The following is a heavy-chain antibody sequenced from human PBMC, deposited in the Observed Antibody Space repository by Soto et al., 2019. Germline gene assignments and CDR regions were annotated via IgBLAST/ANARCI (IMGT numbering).Heavy chain of an antibody. J-gene: IGHJ4*02. CDR2: IDPSDSYT. Sequence: GESLKISCKGSGYSFTSYWISWVRRMPGKGLEWMGRIDPSDSYTNYSPSFQGHVTISADKSISTAYLQWSSLKASDTAMYYCARRFGSGSYTFDYWGQGTLVTVSS. CDR3: ARRFGSGSYTFDY. V-gene: IGHV5-10-1*01. CDR1: GYSFTSYW. D-gene: IGHD3-10*01.